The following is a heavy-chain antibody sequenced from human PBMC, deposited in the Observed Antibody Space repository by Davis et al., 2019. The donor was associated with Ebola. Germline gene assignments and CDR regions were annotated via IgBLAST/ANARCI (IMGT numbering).Heavy chain of an antibody. J-gene: IGHJ4*02. CDR2: INPSGGST. CDR1: GYTFTSYY. V-gene: IGHV1-46*03. CDR3: ARSLGYSYGVDY. Sequence: GGSLRLSCAASGYTFTSYYMHWVRQAPGQGLEWMGIINPSGGSTSYAQKFQGRVTMTRDTSTSTVYMELSSLRSEDTAVYYCARSLGYSYGVDYWGQGTLVTVSS. D-gene: IGHD5-18*01.